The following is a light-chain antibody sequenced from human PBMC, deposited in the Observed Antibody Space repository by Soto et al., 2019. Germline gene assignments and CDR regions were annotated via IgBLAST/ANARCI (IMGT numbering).Light chain of an antibody. CDR1: SSDVGGYNY. CDR3: SSYTSSRTLYV. J-gene: IGLJ1*01. Sequence: QSALTQPASVSGSPGQSITISCTGTSSDVGGYNYVSWYQQHPGKAPKLMIYDVSNRPSGVSNRFSGSKSGNTASLTIYGLQAEDGADYYCSSYTSSRTLYVFGTGTKVTVL. CDR2: DVS. V-gene: IGLV2-14*01.